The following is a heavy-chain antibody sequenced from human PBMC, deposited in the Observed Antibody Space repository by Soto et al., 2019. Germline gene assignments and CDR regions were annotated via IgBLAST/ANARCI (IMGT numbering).Heavy chain of an antibody. CDR2: IYSSGDT. V-gene: IGHV4-59*08. J-gene: IGHJ4*02. Sequence: QVQLQESGPGLVKPSETLSLTCTVSGGSISGYYWSWIRQPPGKGLEWIAYIYSSGDTNYNPSLKSRVTMSVDTSKNQFSLKLSSVTAADTAVYHCARHELGYCSGGSCPYYFDYWGQGALVTVSS. CDR3: ARHELGYCSGGSCPYYFDY. D-gene: IGHD2-15*01. CDR1: GGSISGYY.